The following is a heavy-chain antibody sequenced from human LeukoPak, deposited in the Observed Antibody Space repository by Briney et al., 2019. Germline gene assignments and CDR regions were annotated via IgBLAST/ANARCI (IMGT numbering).Heavy chain of an antibody. CDR2: IYYSGST. Sequence: GALRLSCAASGFTFSSHGMSWIRQPPGKGLEWIGYIYYSGSTNYNPSLKSRVTISVDTSKNQFSLKLSSVTAADTAVYYCARGRKRGYSYGYWAFDIWGQGTMVTVSS. CDR1: GFTFSSHG. CDR3: ARGRKRGYSYGYWAFDI. V-gene: IGHV4-59*11. J-gene: IGHJ3*02. D-gene: IGHD5-18*01.